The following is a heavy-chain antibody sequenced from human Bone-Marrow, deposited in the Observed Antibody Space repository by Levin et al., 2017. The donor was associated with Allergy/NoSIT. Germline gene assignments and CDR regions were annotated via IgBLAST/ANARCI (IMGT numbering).Heavy chain of an antibody. Sequence: GGSLRLSCAASGFTFSSYAMSWVRQAPGKGLEWVSAISGSGGSTYYADSVKGRFTISRDNSKNTLYLQMNSLRAEDTAVYYCATTLTYYDFWSGYYYFDYWGQGTLVTVSS. J-gene: IGHJ4*02. CDR1: GFTFSSYA. D-gene: IGHD3-3*01. V-gene: IGHV3-23*01. CDR2: ISGSGGST. CDR3: ATTLTYYDFWSGYYYFDY.